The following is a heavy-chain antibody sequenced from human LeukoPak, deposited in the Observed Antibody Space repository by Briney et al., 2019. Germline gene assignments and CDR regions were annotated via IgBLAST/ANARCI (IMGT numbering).Heavy chain of an antibody. V-gene: IGHV3-7*01. J-gene: IGHJ3*02. CDR3: AYLNSHAFDI. Sequence: GGSLRLSCAASGFIFSNAWMSWVRQAPGKGLEWVANIKQDGNEKYYVDSVKGRFTISRDNAKNSLYLQMNSLRAEDTAVYYCAYLNSHAFDIWGQGTMVTVSS. D-gene: IGHD1-7*01. CDR2: IKQDGNEK. CDR1: GFIFSNAW.